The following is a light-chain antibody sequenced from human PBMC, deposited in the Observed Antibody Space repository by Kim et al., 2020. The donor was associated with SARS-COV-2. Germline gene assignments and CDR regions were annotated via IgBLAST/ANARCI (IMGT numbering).Light chain of an antibody. J-gene: IGKJ1*01. V-gene: IGKV1-39*01. CDR3: QQCYSTPWT. Sequence: DIQMTQSPSSLSASVGDRVTITCRASQSISSYLNWYQQKPGKAPKLLFYAASSLQSGVPSRFSGSGSGTDFTLTISSLQPEDFATYYCQQCYSTPWTFGQGTKVDSK. CDR2: AAS. CDR1: QSISSY.